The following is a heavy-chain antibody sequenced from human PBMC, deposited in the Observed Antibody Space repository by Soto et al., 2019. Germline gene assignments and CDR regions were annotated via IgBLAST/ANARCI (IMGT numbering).Heavy chain of an antibody. CDR2: TSYDGSNK. Sequence: QVQLVESGGGVVQPGRSLRLSCAASGYVFNHYGLHWVRQAPGKGLEWLTLTSYDGSNKQYADSVKGRFTISRDDSKNTVYLQMNSLRVDDTAVYYCARWGGSRSSEYYIDHWGQGTLVTVSS. CDR1: GYVFNHYG. J-gene: IGHJ4*02. D-gene: IGHD3-10*01. CDR3: ARWGGSRSSEYYIDH. V-gene: IGHV3-33*01.